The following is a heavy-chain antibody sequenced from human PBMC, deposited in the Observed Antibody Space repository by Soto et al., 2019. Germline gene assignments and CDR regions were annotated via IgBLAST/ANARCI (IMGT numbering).Heavy chain of an antibody. V-gene: IGHV3-21*06. CDR1: GFTFTRYS. CDR3: ARESEDLTSNFDY. J-gene: IGHJ4*02. Sequence: SLRLSCAASGFTFTRYSMNWVRQAPGKGLEWVSSISSTTNYIYYGDSMKGRFTISRDNAKNSLHLEMNSLRAEDTAVYYCARESEDLTSNFDYWGQGTLVTVSS. CDR2: ISSTTNYI.